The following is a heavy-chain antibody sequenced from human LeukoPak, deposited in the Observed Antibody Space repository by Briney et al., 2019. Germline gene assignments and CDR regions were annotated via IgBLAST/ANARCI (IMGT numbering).Heavy chain of an antibody. J-gene: IGHJ4*02. CDR1: GFTFSSYA. D-gene: IGHD5-24*01. Sequence: GGSLRLSCAASGFTFSSYAMHWVRQAPGKGLEWVAVISYDGSNKHYADSVKGRFTISRDNSKNTLYLQMNSLRAEDTAVYYCARDGRDGYNTYYFDYWGQGTLVTVSS. CDR3: ARDGRDGYNTYYFDY. V-gene: IGHV3-30-3*01. CDR2: ISYDGSNK.